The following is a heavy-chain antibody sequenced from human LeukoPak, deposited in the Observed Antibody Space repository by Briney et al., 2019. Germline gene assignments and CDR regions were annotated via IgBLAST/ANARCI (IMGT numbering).Heavy chain of an antibody. CDR1: GFTFSSYH. J-gene: IGHJ4*02. CDR2: ISSSSSTI. D-gene: IGHD5-12*01. V-gene: IGHV3-48*02. CDR3: ARDRGYSYDY. Sequence: GVSLRLSCAASGFTFSSYHMNWVRQAPGKGLEWVSFISSSSSTINYADSVKGRFTISRDNAKNSLYLQMNSLRDEDTAVYYCARDRGYSYDYWGQGTLVTVCS.